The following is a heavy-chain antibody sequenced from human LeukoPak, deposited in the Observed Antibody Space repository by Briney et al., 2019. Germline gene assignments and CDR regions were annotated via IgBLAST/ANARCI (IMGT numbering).Heavy chain of an antibody. D-gene: IGHD3-22*01. CDR1: GFTVSSNY. CDR2: IYSGGST. Sequence: GGSLRLSCAASGFTVSSNYMSWVRQAPGKGLEWVSVIYSGGSTYYADSVKGRFTISRDNSKNTLYLQMNSLRAEDTAVYYCARDLHSYYDSSGYYHPVGAFDIWGQGTMVTVSS. V-gene: IGHV3-53*01. J-gene: IGHJ3*02. CDR3: ARDLHSYYDSSGYYHPVGAFDI.